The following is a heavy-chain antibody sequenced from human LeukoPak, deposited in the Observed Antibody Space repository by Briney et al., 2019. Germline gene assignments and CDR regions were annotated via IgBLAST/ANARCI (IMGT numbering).Heavy chain of an antibody. D-gene: IGHD2-21*02. CDR3: ARGNNVLMVTGCFDY. CDR1: GFTFSNYD. Sequence: GGSLRLSCAASGFTFSNYDMHWVRQAPGKGLEWMAVISYDGNNKDFADSVKGRFTISRDNSKNTLYLQMNSLRAEDTAVYYCARGNNVLMVTGCFDYWGQGTLVTVSS. CDR2: ISYDGNNK. V-gene: IGHV3-30-3*01. J-gene: IGHJ4*02.